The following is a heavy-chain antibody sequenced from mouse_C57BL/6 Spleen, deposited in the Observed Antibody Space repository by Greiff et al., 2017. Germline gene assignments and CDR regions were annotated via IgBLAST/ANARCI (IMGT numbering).Heavy chain of an antibody. V-gene: IGHV5-12*01. D-gene: IGHD3-1*01. J-gene: IGHJ2*01. CDR3: ARPGHGGVFDY. CDR1: GFTFSDYY. Sequence: EVQLMESGGGLVQPGGSLKLSCAASGFTFSDYYMYWVRQTPEQRLEWVAYISTGGGSTYYPDTVKGRFTISRDNATNTLYLQLSRLKSEDTAMDYCARPGHGGVFDYWGQGTTLTVSS. CDR2: ISTGGGST.